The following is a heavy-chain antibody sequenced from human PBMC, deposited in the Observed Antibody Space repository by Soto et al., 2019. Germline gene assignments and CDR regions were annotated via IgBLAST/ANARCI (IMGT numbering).Heavy chain of an antibody. Sequence: PSETLSLTCTVSGGSISSGGYYWSWIRQHPGKGLEWIGYIYYSGSTYYNPSLKSRVTISVDTSKNQFSLKLSSVTAADTAVYYCARAHSYGFLNLNWFDPWGQGTLVTVSS. D-gene: IGHD5-18*01. CDR1: GGSISSGGYY. CDR2: IYYSGST. J-gene: IGHJ5*02. V-gene: IGHV4-31*03. CDR3: ARAHSYGFLNLNWFDP.